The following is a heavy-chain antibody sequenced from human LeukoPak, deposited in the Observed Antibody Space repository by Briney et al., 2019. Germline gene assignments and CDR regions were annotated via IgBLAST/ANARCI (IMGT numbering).Heavy chain of an antibody. J-gene: IGHJ6*02. D-gene: IGHD2-2*01. CDR1: GFTVSSNY. CDR2: IYSGGST. CDR3: ARDLEDIVAVPAATPYYYGMDV. V-gene: IGHV3-66*01. Sequence: GGSLRLSCAASGFTVSSNYMSWVRQAPGKGLEWVSVIYSGGSTYYADSVKGRFTISRDNSKNTLYLQMNSLRAEDTAVYYCARDLEDIVAVPAATPYYYGMDVWGQGTTVTVSS.